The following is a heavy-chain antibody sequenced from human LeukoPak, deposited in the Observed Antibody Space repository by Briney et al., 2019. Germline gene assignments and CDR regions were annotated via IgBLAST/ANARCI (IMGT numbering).Heavy chain of an antibody. CDR1: GGSISSSSYY. CDR3: ARHQWVPAFDI. CDR2: VFYNGNT. J-gene: IGHJ3*02. D-gene: IGHD1-26*01. V-gene: IGHV4-61*05. Sequence: SETLSLTCSVSGGSISSSSYYWGWIRQPPGRGLEWIGYVFYNGNTKYNPSLKSRVTISIDSSKNQFSLKLSSVTAADTAVYYCARHQWVPAFDIWGQGTMVTVSS.